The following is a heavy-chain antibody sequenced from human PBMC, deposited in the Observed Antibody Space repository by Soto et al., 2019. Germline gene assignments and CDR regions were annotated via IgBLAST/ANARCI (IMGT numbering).Heavy chain of an antibody. CDR2: IHHSGNT. J-gene: IGHJ3*02. CDR3: ARAVYGGNLHDAFDI. CDR1: GFSITSGYF. D-gene: IGHD4-17*01. V-gene: IGHV4-38-2*01. Sequence: SETLSLTCAVSGFSITSGYFWGWIRQPPGKGLEWIGTIHHSGNTYYNPSLKSRVTISVDTSKNQFSLKLSSVTAADTAVCYCARAVYGGNLHDAFDIWGQGTMVTVSS.